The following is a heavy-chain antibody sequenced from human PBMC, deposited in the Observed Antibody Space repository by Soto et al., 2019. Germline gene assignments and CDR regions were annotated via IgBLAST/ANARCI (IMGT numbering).Heavy chain of an antibody. CDR3: ARGDDSSGYYYDPLDY. D-gene: IGHD3-22*01. Sequence: PGGSLRLSCAASGFSFSSYEMNWVRQAPGKGLEWVSYISSSGSTIYYADSVKGRFTISRDNAKNSLYLQMNSLRAEDTAVYYCARGDDSSGYYYDPLDYWGQGTLVTVSS. CDR2: ISSSGSTI. CDR1: GFSFSSYE. J-gene: IGHJ4*02. V-gene: IGHV3-48*03.